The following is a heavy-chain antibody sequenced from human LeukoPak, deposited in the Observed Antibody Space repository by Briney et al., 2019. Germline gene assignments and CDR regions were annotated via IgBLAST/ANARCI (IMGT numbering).Heavy chain of an antibody. J-gene: IGHJ4*02. D-gene: IGHD6-19*01. V-gene: IGHV3-53*01. Sequence: PGGSLRVSCAASGFTVSSNYMSWVRQAPGKGPEWVSVIYSGGSTYYADSVKGRFTISRDNSKNTLYLQMNSLRAEDTAVYYCARDYGVAEGYWGQGTLVTVSS. CDR2: IYSGGST. CDR3: ARDYGVAEGY. CDR1: GFTVSSNY.